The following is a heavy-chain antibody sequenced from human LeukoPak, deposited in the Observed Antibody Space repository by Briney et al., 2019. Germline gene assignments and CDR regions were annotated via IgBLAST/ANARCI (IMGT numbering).Heavy chain of an antibody. J-gene: IGHJ3*02. CDR3: ARARMVYAMGDAFDI. CDR2: IYYSGST. CDR1: GGSISSSSYY. V-gene: IGHV4-61*01. D-gene: IGHD2-8*01. Sequence: SETLSLTCTVSGGSISSSSYYWSWIRQPPGKGLEWIGYIYYSGSTNYNPSLKSRVTISVDTSKNQFSLKLSSVTAADTAVYYCARARMVYAMGDAFDIWGQGTMVTVSS.